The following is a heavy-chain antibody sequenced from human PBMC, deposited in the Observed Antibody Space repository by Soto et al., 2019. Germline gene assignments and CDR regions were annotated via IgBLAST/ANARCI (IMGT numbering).Heavy chain of an antibody. Sequence: LSDPLSHTYALYVTASSGYYWSWIRQPSGTGLEWIGEINHSGSTNCNPSLKSRVTISVDTSKNQFSLKLSSVTAADTAVYYCARLPFSSYYGMDVWGQGTTVS. J-gene: IGHJ6*02. CDR1: VTASSGYY. CDR3: ARLPFSSYYGMDV. V-gene: IGHV4-34*01. D-gene: IGHD2-2*01. CDR2: INHSGST.